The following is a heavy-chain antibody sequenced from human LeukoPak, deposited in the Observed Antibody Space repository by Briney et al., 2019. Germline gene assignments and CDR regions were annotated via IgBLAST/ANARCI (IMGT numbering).Heavy chain of an antibody. D-gene: IGHD2-15*01. CDR2: IYHSGST. V-gene: IGHV4-30-2*01. Sequence: SQTLSLTCAVSGGSISSGGYSWSWIRQPPGTGLEWIGYIYHSGSTYYNPSLKSRVTISVDTSKNQFSLKLSSVTAADTAVYYCARGVVVAYDYYYYGMDVWGQGTTVTVSS. J-gene: IGHJ6*02. CDR1: GGSISSGGYS. CDR3: ARGVVVAYDYYYYGMDV.